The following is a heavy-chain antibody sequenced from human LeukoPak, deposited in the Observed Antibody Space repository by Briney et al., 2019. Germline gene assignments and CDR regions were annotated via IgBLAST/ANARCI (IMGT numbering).Heavy chain of an antibody. CDR3: ARDSVDNYYDSSGYPNWFDP. Sequence: SVKVSCKASGGTFSSYAISWVRQAPGQGLEWMGGIIPIFGTANYAQKFQGRVTITADKSTSTAYMELSSLRSEDTAVYYCARDSVDNYYDSSGYPNWFDPWGQGTLVTVSS. J-gene: IGHJ5*02. D-gene: IGHD3-22*01. CDR1: GGTFSSYA. CDR2: IIPIFGTA. V-gene: IGHV1-69*06.